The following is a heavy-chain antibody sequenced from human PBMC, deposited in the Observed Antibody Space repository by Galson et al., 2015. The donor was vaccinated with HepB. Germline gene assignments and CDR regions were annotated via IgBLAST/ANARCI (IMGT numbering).Heavy chain of an antibody. Sequence: SLRLSCAASGFTFSSYAMSWVRQAPGKGLEWVSAISGSGGSTYYADSVKGRFTISRDNSKNTLYLQMNSLRAEDTAVYYCAKEGYCSGGSCYSYYFDYWGQGTLVTVSS. J-gene: IGHJ4*02. CDR3: AKEGYCSGGSCYSYYFDY. D-gene: IGHD2-15*01. V-gene: IGHV3-23*01. CDR2: ISGSGGST. CDR1: GFTFSSYA.